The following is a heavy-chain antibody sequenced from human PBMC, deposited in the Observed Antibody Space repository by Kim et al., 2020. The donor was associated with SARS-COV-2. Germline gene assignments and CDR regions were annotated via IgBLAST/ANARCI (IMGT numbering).Heavy chain of an antibody. V-gene: IGHV3-30*18. CDR1: GFTFSSYG. Sequence: GGSLRLSCAASGFTFSSYGMHWVRQAPGKGLEWVAVISYDGSNKYYADSVKGRFTISRDNSKNTLYLQMNSLRAEDTAVYYCAKDGGDNSQWIQLWGTEARYYFDYWGQGTLVTVSS. CDR3: AKDGGDNSQWIQLWGTEARYYFDY. J-gene: IGHJ4*02. CDR2: ISYDGSNK. D-gene: IGHD5-18*01.